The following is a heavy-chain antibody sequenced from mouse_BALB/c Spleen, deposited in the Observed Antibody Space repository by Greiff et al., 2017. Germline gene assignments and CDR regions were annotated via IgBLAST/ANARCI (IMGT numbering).Heavy chain of an antibody. J-gene: IGHJ2*01. CDR1: GYTFTDYW. Sequence: QVQLQQPGAELVMPGASVKMSCKASGYTFTDYWMHWVKQRPGQGLEWIGAIDTSDSYTSYNQKFKGKATLTVHESSSTAYMQLSSLTSEDSAVYYCARGGKLGDYFDYWGQGTTLTVSS. V-gene: IGHV1-69*01. CDR2: IDTSDSYT. CDR3: ARGGKLGDYFDY. D-gene: IGHD4-1*01.